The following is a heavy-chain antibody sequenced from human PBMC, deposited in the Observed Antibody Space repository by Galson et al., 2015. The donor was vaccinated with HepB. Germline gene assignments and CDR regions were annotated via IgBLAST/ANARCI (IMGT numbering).Heavy chain of an antibody. CDR1: GFTFSSYA. D-gene: IGHD5-18*01. V-gene: IGHV3-64D*06. Sequence: SLRLSCAASGFTFSSYAMHWVRQAPGKGLEYVSAISSNGGSTYYADSVKGRFTISRDNSKNTLYLQMSSLRAEDTAVYYCVKDVYSYGLELDYWGQGTLVTVSS. CDR2: ISSNGGST. J-gene: IGHJ4*02. CDR3: VKDVYSYGLELDY.